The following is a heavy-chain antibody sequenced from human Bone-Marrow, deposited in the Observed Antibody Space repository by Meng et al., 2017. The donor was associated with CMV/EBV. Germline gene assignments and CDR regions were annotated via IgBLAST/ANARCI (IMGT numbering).Heavy chain of an antibody. V-gene: IGHV3-13*01. CDR1: GFTFSNYD. J-gene: IGHJ4*02. CDR3: ARDWVAVAGLDY. Sequence: GESLKISCAASGFTFSNYDMHWLRQPTGKGPEWVSSIGTAGDTYYPGSEKGRFTISRDNAKNSLYLQMNSLRAEDTAVYYCARDWVAVAGLDYWGQGTLVTVSS. CDR2: IGTAGDT. D-gene: IGHD6-19*01.